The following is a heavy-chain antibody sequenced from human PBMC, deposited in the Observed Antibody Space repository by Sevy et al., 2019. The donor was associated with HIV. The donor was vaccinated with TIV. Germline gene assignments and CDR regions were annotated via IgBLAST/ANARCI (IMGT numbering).Heavy chain of an antibody. D-gene: IGHD3-10*01. CDR2: ISSASRYI. V-gene: IGHV3-21*06. J-gene: IGHJ4*02. Sequence: GGSLRLSCAASGFTFNYHFMNWVRPLPGKGLEWVSYISSASRYINYSDSVKGRFTISRDNTKNLVFLEMNNLRVEDSAVYFCARGDYYGSLYYFDYWGQGTLVTVSS. CDR3: ARGDYYGSLYYFDY. CDR1: GFTFNYHF.